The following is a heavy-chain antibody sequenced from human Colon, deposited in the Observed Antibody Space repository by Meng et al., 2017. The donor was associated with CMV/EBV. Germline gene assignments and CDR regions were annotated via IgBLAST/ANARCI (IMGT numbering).Heavy chain of an antibody. Sequence: GESLKISCAAAGFGFSKFEMNWLRQAPGKGLEWISYISSTGSTIYYADSVEGRFTISRDNSKKTLYLQMNSLRADDTAVYYCVRGTQDLDASSYFSFYFDHWGQGTLVTVSS. D-gene: IGHD3-22*01. J-gene: IGHJ4*02. V-gene: IGHV3-48*01. CDR1: GFGFSKFE. CDR2: ISSTGSTI. CDR3: VRGTQDLDASSYFSFYFDH.